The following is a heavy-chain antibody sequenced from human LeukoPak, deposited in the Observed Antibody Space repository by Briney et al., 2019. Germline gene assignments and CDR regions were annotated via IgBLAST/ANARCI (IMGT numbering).Heavy chain of an antibody. CDR2: INYIGRT. J-gene: IGHJ6*03. Sequence: SETLSLTCTVSGGSVSSSNYYWGWIRQPPGRVLDWIGSINYIGRTNYNPSLKSRVTLSVDTSKNQFSLKLSSVTAADTAVYYCARLKGVKLPLYYYYYMDVWGTGTTVIVSS. CDR3: ARLKGVKLPLYYYYYMDV. CDR1: GGSVSSSNYY. D-gene: IGHD6-13*01. V-gene: IGHV4-39*01.